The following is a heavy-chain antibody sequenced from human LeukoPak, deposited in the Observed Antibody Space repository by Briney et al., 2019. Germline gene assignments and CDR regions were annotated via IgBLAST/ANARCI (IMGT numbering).Heavy chain of an antibody. Sequence: PSETLSLTCTVSGDSISSGDYYWSWIRQPAGKGLEWIGRISSSGSTNYNPSLKSRVTISVDTSKNQFSLKLSSVTAADTAVYFCARERGGSKLSGLYGRDYYYMDVWGKGTTVTVSS. CDR2: ISSSGST. CDR3: ARERGGSKLSGLYGRDYYYMDV. J-gene: IGHJ6*03. CDR1: GDSISSGDYY. V-gene: IGHV4-61*02. D-gene: IGHD3-16*01.